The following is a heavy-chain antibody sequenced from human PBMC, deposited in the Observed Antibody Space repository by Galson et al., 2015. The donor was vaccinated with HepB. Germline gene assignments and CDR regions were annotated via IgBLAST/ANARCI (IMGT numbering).Heavy chain of an antibody. Sequence: SLRLSCAASGFTFSSYSMNWVRQAPGKGLEWVSSISSSSSYIYYADSVKGRFTISRDNAKNSLYLQMNSLRAEDTAVYYCASGQWELLHLDYWGQGTLVTVSS. J-gene: IGHJ4*02. V-gene: IGHV3-21*04. CDR2: ISSSSSYI. D-gene: IGHD1-26*01. CDR3: ASGQWELLHLDY. CDR1: GFTFSSYS.